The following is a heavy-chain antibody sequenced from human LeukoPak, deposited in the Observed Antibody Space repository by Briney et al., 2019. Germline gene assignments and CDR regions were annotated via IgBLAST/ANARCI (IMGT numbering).Heavy chain of an antibody. CDR2: IWYDGSNK. J-gene: IGHJ4*02. Sequence: GRSLRLSCAASGFTFSSYGMHGVRQAPGKGLEWVAVIWYDGSNKYYADSVKGRFTISRDNSKNTLYLQMNSLRAEDTAVYYCARDSRRIAVAGRFDYWGQGTLVTVSS. V-gene: IGHV3-33*01. D-gene: IGHD6-19*01. CDR1: GFTFSSYG. CDR3: ARDSRRIAVAGRFDY.